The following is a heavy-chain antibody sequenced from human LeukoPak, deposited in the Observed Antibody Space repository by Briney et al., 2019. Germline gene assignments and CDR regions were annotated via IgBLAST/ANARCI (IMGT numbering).Heavy chain of an antibody. Sequence: SETLSLTCTVSGGSFRGYYWSWIRQPPEKGLEGIGYIYTSGSTNYNHSLKRRVTISVETSKNQFSLRLSSVTAADTAVYYCARRLRATRAFDIWGQGTMVTVSS. CDR1: GGSFRGYY. CDR2: IYTSGST. CDR3: ARRLRATRAFDI. V-gene: IGHV4-4*09. J-gene: IGHJ3*02.